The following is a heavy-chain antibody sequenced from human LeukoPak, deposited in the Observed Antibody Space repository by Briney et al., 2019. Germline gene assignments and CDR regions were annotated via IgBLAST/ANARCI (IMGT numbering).Heavy chain of an antibody. V-gene: IGHV1-18*04. CDR3: AREELGPLLG. D-gene: IGHD1-7*01. CDR2: ISAYNGNT. Sequence: ASVKVSCKASGYTFTGYYMHWVRQAPGQGLEWMGWISAYNGNTNYAQKLQGRVTMTTDTSTSTAYMELRSLRSDDTAVYYCAREELGPLLGWGQGTLVTVSS. J-gene: IGHJ4*02. CDR1: GYTFTGYY.